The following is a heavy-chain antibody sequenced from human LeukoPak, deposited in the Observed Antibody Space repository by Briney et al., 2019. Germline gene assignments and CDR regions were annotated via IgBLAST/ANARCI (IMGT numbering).Heavy chain of an antibody. V-gene: IGHV4-59*11. D-gene: IGHD4/OR15-4a*01. Sequence: SETLSLTCTVSGGRINNHYWTWIRQPPGKGLEWLGYIYYSGTTNYNPSLSSRVTISIDTSKNQFSLKMSSVTAADTAVYYCARDLMGASHFDYWGQGTLVTVSS. CDR2: IYYSGTT. CDR1: GGRINNHY. J-gene: IGHJ4*02. CDR3: ARDLMGASHFDY.